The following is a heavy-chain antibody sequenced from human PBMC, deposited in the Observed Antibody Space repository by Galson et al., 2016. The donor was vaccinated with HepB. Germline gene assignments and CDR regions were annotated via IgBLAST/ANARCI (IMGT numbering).Heavy chain of an antibody. Sequence: SVKVSCKASGANFGTYAISWLRQAPGQGLEWIGGIIPDFGTGNHAQKLQDRVSITADESTNTAFMELRRLRSDDTATYYCARDFGGTSGPFDIWGQGTVITVSS. D-gene: IGHD4-23*01. J-gene: IGHJ3*02. CDR1: GANFGTYA. CDR2: IIPDFGTG. V-gene: IGHV1-69*13. CDR3: ARDFGGTSGPFDI.